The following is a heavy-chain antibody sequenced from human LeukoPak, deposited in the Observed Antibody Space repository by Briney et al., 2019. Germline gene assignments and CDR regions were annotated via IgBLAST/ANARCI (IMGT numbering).Heavy chain of an antibody. D-gene: IGHD3-3*01. CDR3: ARRGYDFWSGYYGNWFDP. Sequence: SETLSLTCTVSGGSISSGGYYWSWIRQHPGKGLEWIGYINYSGSTNYNPSLKSRVTISVDTSKNQFSLKLSSVTATDTAVYYCARRGYDFWSGYYGNWFDPWGQGTLVTVSS. J-gene: IGHJ5*02. V-gene: IGHV4-61*08. CDR1: GGSISSGGYY. CDR2: INYSGST.